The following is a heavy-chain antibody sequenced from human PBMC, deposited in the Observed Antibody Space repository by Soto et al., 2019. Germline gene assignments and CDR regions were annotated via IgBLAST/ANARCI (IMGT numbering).Heavy chain of an antibody. CDR1: GYTFTNYD. CDR2: MNPNSGYT. V-gene: IGHV1-8*01. J-gene: IGHJ4*02. CDR3: ARVMGLTLLRGVHREYFFDY. Sequence: ASVKVSCKASGYTFTNYDMNWVRQAPGEGLEWMGWMNPNSGYTGYLEKFQDRVTMTRNTSTSTAYMELSSLRSDDTAIYYCARVMGLTLLRGVHREYFFDYWGQGALVTVSS. D-gene: IGHD3-10*01.